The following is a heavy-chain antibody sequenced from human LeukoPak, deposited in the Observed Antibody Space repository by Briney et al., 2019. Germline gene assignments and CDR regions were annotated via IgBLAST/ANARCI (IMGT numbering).Heavy chain of an antibody. CDR1: GFTFSSYG. CDR2: IWYDGSNK. V-gene: IGHV3-33*01. Sequence: PGGSLRLSCAASGFTFSSYGMHWVRQAPGKGLEWVAVIWYDGSNKYYADSVKGRFTISRDNSKNTLYLQMNSLRAEDTAVYYCARGTNYYDRSGYLNYWGQGTLVTVSS. D-gene: IGHD3-22*01. J-gene: IGHJ4*02. CDR3: ARGTNYYDRSGYLNY.